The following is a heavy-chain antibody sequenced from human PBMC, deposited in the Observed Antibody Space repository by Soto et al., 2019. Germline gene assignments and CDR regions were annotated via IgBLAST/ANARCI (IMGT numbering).Heavy chain of an antibody. Sequence: VGSVRLSCAASGFTFSSYAMSWVRQAPGKGLEWVSAISGSGGSTYYADSVKGRFTISRDNSKNTLYLQMNSLRAEDTAVYYCAKGKMGDSNWFDPWGQGTLVTVSS. CDR1: GFTFSSYA. V-gene: IGHV3-23*01. CDR3: AKGKMGDSNWFDP. J-gene: IGHJ5*02. CDR2: ISGSGGST. D-gene: IGHD2-21*02.